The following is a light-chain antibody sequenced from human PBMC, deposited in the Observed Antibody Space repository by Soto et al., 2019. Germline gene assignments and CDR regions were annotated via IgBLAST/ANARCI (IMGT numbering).Light chain of an antibody. CDR3: QQYGRSPLT. V-gene: IGKV3-20*01. Sequence: EIVLTQSPGTLSVSPGEGATLSCRASQSVSSNSLAWYQQKPGRAPRLLIYGTSTRATGIPDRFSGSGSGTDFTLTISRLEPEDSALYYCQQYGRSPLTFGGGTKVEI. CDR1: QSVSSNS. J-gene: IGKJ4*01. CDR2: GTS.